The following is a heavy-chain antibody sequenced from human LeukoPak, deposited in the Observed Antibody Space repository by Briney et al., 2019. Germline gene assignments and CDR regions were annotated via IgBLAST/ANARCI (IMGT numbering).Heavy chain of an antibody. V-gene: IGHV1-46*01. D-gene: IGHD5-24*01. Sequence: ASVKVSCKASGYTFTNYYMHWVRQAPGQGLEWMGLINPGGGNTNYAQNFQGRVTMTRDTSTTTVYMELSSLRSEDTAIYYCVRIRDGYNDAYDIWGQGTVVTVPS. CDR2: INPGGGNT. J-gene: IGHJ3*02. CDR1: GYTFTNYY. CDR3: VRIRDGYNDAYDI.